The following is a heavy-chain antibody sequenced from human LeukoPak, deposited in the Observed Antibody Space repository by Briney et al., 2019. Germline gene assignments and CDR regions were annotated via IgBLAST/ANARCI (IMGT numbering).Heavy chain of an antibody. J-gene: IGHJ4*02. V-gene: IGHV3-74*01. D-gene: IGHD3-22*01. CDR2: IYAEGTTT. Sequence: GGSLRLSCAASGFTFRTYWMHWVRQAPGKGLVWVSRIYAEGTTTTYADSVKGRFTISRDNAKNALYLQMNSLRAEDTAVYYCARRYHYDSSGYQFDYWGQGTLVTVSS. CDR3: ARRYHYDSSGYQFDY. CDR1: GFTFRTYW.